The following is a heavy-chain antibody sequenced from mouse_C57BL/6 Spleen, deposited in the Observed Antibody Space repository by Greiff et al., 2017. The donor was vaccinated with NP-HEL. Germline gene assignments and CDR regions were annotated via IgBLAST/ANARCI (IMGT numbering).Heavy chain of an antibody. D-gene: IGHD2-3*01. Sequence: EVMLVESGGGLVQPGRSLRLSCATSGFTFSDFYMEWVRQAPGKGLEWIAASRNKANDYTTEYSVSVKGRFIVSRDTSQSILYLPMNALRAEGTAIYYYARLDGYYRFAYWGQGTLVTVSA. CDR2: SRNKANDYTT. CDR1: GFTFSDFY. V-gene: IGHV7-1*01. J-gene: IGHJ3*01. CDR3: ARLDGYYRFAY.